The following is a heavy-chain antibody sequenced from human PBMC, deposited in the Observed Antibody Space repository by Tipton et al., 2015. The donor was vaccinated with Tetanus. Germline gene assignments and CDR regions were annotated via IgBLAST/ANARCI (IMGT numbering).Heavy chain of an antibody. CDR1: GGSISSSSFY. V-gene: IGHV4-39*01. D-gene: IGHD4-17*01. CDR3: ARGPTATSDY. J-gene: IGHJ4*02. CDR2: IYYSGST. Sequence: TLSLTCTVSGGSISSSSFYWGWIRQPPGKELEWIGSIYYSGSTYYNPSLKSRVTISVDTSKNQFSLRLSSVTAADTAVYYCARGPTATSDYWGQGTLVTVSS.